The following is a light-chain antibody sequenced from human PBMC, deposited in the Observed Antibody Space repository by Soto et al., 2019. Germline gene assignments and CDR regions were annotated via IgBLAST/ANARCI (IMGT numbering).Light chain of an antibody. CDR3: SSYTSSSNPSV. J-gene: IGLJ1*01. CDR1: SRDVGGYNY. V-gene: IGLV2-14*01. CDR2: DVS. Sequence: QSALTQPASVSGSPGQSITISCTGTSRDVGGYNYVSWYQQHPGKAPKLMIYDVSNRPSGVSNRFSVSKSGNTASLTISGLQAEDEADYYCSSYTSSSNPSVFGTGTKVNVL.